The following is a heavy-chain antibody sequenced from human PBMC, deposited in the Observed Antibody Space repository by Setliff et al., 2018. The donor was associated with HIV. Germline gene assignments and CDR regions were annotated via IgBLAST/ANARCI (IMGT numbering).Heavy chain of an antibody. CDR3: ATDRTQTGISMVRGRIVDPARYPLDY. D-gene: IGHD3-10*01. CDR1: GYTFNNYY. CDR2: INPKTGDT. V-gene: IGHV1-18*04. Sequence: ASVKVSCKASGYTFNNYYINWVRQAHGQGLEWVGWINPKTGDTNFALKFQGRVTLTKDTSTETAYMELESLRSDDTAVYYCATDRTQTGISMVRGRIVDPARYPLDYWGQGTLVTVSS. J-gene: IGHJ4*02.